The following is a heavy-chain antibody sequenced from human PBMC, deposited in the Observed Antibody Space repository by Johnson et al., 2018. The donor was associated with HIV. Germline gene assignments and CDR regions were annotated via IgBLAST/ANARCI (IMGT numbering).Heavy chain of an antibody. Sequence: VQLVESGGGVVQPGGSLRLSCAASGFTFSSNYMSWVRQAPGKGLEWVSGISWNGGSTSYADSVKGRFTISRDNAKNTLYLQMNSLRAEDTAVYYCASQSGSYLGDAFDIWGQGTMVTVSS. CDR2: ISWNGGST. J-gene: IGHJ3*02. CDR3: ASQSGSYLGDAFDI. CDR1: GFTFSSNY. D-gene: IGHD1-26*01. V-gene: IGHV3-74*02.